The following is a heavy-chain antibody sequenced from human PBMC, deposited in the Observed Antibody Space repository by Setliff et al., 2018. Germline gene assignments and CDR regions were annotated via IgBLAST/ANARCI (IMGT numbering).Heavy chain of an antibody. CDR1: GFTFSSYR. Sequence: PGGSLRLSCAASGFTFSSYRMHWVRQAPGKGLEWVAFIWFDGSNKYYADSVKGRFTISRDNSKNTLYLQMNSLRAEDTAVYYCARVWFGNMDVWGKGTTVTAP. J-gene: IGHJ6*03. CDR2: IWFDGSNK. V-gene: IGHV3-33*08. D-gene: IGHD3-10*01. CDR3: ARVWFGNMDV.